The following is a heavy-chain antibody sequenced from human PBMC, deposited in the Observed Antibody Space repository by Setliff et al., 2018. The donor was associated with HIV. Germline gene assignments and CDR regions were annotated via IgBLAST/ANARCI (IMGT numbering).Heavy chain of an antibody. Sequence: GASVKVSCKASGGTFSDYSISWVRQAPGQGLEWMGGIIPFFGRENYAQKFQGRVAITADESTNTAYMELNTLRSEDTAVYYCAREGSPIYYFDYWSQGTLVTVSS. J-gene: IGHJ4*02. V-gene: IGHV1-69*13. CDR1: GGTFSDYS. CDR3: AREGSPIYYFDY. CDR2: IIPFFGRE. D-gene: IGHD3-10*01.